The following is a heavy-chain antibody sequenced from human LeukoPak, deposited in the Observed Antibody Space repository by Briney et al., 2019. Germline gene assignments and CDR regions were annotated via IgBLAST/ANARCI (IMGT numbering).Heavy chain of an antibody. J-gene: IGHJ4*02. D-gene: IGHD4-11*01. CDR2: ISSSSSYI. Sequence: SGGSLRLSCAASGFTFSSYAMSWVRQAPGKGLEWVSSISSSSSYIYYADSVKGRFTISRDNAKNSLYLQMNSLRAEDTAVYYCARFIWATVPNFDYWGQGTLVTVSS. CDR1: GFTFSSYA. V-gene: IGHV3-21*01. CDR3: ARFIWATVPNFDY.